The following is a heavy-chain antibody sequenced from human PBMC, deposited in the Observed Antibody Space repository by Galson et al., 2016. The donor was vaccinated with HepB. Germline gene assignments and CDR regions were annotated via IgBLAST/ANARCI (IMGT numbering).Heavy chain of an antibody. CDR2: IYPGDSDT. D-gene: IGHD2-15*01. J-gene: IGHJ6*02. Sequence: QSGAEVKKTGESLRISCRGSGYSFTNYWIGWVRQMPGKGLEWMGIIYPGDSDTRYSPSFQGQVTISVDKSISTAYLQWTSLQASDTAMYYCARFGGCSGGSGYPSYYYYYGMDVWGQGTMVTVSS. V-gene: IGHV5-51*01. CDR3: ARFGGCSGGSGYPSYYYYYGMDV. CDR1: GYSFTNYW.